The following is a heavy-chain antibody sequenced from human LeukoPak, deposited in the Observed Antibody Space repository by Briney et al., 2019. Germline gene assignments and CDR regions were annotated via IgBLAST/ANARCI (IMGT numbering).Heavy chain of an antibody. D-gene: IGHD3-16*01. Sequence: PSETLSLTCAVSGFSMTSYYWRWIRQPPGKGLEWIGYISTSGSTNYNPSLKSRVTMSVDTSKNYFSLKLNSVTAADTAFYYCARQNYDYPDYWGQGTLVTVSS. CDR1: GFSMTSYY. J-gene: IGHJ4*02. V-gene: IGHV4-4*09. CDR2: ISTSGST. CDR3: ARQNYDYPDY.